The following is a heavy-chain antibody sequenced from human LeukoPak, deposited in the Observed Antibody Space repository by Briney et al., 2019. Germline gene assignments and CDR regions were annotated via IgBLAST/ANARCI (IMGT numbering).Heavy chain of an antibody. CDR3: CGTGLRLGELSPDYYMDV. V-gene: IGHV3-23*01. J-gene: IGHJ6*03. CDR1: GFTFSSNA. Sequence: GGSLRLSCEASGFTFSSNAMSWVRQAPGKGLEWVSALSGGGDSTYYADSVKGRFTISRDNSKNTLYLQMNSLRAEDTAVYYCCGTGLRLGELSPDYYMDVWGKGTTVTISS. D-gene: IGHD3-16*02. CDR2: LSGGGDST.